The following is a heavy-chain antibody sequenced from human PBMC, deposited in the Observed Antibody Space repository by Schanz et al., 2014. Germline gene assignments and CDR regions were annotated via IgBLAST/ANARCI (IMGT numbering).Heavy chain of an antibody. D-gene: IGHD3-10*01. CDR3: ARIGGSVFDY. J-gene: IGHJ4*02. CDR2: ISNGGVTI. Sequence: QVQLVDSGGGLVKPGGSLRLSCTASGFPFSDYFMAWIRQPPGRGLEWVSYISNGGVTIYYADSVKGRFTISRDNSKNSLYLQMNSLRAEDTAVYYCARIGGSVFDYWAQGTLVTVSS. V-gene: IGHV3-11*01. CDR1: GFPFSDYF.